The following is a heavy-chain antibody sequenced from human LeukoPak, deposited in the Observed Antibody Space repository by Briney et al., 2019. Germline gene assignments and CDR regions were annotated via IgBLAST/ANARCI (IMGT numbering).Heavy chain of an antibody. CDR1: GFTLRHYA. Sequence: GKSLSLSCVASGFTLRHYAIHWVRQAPGKGLEWVAVISHDGNYKYYADSVKGRFTISKDTSKNTVSLQTSSLRLEDAAVYHCARGILKGIDYWGQGTLVIVSS. CDR3: ARGILKGIDY. V-gene: IGHV3-30*03. J-gene: IGHJ4*02. CDR2: ISHDGNYK.